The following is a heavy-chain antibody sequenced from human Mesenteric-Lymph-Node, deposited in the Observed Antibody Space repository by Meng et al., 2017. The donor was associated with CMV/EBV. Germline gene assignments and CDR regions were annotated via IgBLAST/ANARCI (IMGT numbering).Heavy chain of an antibody. J-gene: IGHJ4*02. D-gene: IGHD5-12*01. CDR2: ISYTRST. Sequence: SETLSLTCTVSDGFILSRNYHWGWIRQSPGRGLEWIGSISYTRSTVSNPSLKSRLAISVDTSKNQFFLRLTSVTAADTAIYYCARQFSYDYWEGFNPYYFDYWGQGTLVTVSS. V-gene: IGHV4-39*01. CDR3: ARQFSYDYWEGFNPYYFDY. CDR1: DGFILSRNYH.